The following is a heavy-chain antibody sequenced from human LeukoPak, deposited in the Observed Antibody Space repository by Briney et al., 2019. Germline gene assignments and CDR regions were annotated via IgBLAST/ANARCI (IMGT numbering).Heavy chain of an antibody. CDR2: IYYSGST. CDR3: ARATPDYFDY. D-gene: IGHD1-26*01. Sequence: SETLSLTCTVSGGSISNYYWSWIRQHPGKGLEWIGYIYYSGSTYYNPSLKSRVTISVDTSKNQFSLKLSSVTAADTAVYYCARATPDYFDYWGQGTLVTVSS. V-gene: IGHV4-59*06. J-gene: IGHJ4*02. CDR1: GGSISNYY.